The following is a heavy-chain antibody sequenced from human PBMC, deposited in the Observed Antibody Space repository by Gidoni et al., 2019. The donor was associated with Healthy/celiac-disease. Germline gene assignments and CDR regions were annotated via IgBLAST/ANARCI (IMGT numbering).Heavy chain of an antibody. CDR3: ARGRLPYYYDSGGYTGWAFDI. CDR2: REST. Sequence: RESTNYNPSLKSRVTISVDTSKNQFSLKLSSVTAADTAVYYCARGRLPYYYDSGGYTGWAFDIWGQGTMVTVSS. J-gene: IGHJ3*02. V-gene: IGHV4-61*02. D-gene: IGHD3-22*01.